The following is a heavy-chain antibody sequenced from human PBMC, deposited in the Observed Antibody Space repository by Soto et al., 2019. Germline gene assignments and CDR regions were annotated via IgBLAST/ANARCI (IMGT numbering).Heavy chain of an antibody. CDR3: ASAPGGYYDSSGYRTRFDY. CDR1: GGTFSSYA. Sequence: QVQLVQSGAEVKKPGSSVKVSCKASGGTFSSYAISWVRQAPGQGLEWMGGIIPIFGTANYAQKFQGRFTITADESTSTAYMERSSLRSEDTAVYYCASAPGGYYDSSGYRTRFDYWGQGTLVTVSS. V-gene: IGHV1-69*01. CDR2: IIPIFGTA. J-gene: IGHJ4*02. D-gene: IGHD3-22*01.